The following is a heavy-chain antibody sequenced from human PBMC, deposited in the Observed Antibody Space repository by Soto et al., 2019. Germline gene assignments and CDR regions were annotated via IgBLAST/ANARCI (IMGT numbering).Heavy chain of an antibody. Sequence: SETLSLTCTVSGGSISSYYWTWIRQPPGKGLEWIGYIYYSGSTNYNPSLKSRVTISVDTSKNQFSLKLSSVTAADTAVYYCARHGYDSRIHYLYYFDNWGQGTLVTVSS. CDR1: GGSISSYY. J-gene: IGHJ4*02. CDR2: IYYSGST. CDR3: ARHGYDSRIHYLYYFDN. V-gene: IGHV4-59*08. D-gene: IGHD3-22*01.